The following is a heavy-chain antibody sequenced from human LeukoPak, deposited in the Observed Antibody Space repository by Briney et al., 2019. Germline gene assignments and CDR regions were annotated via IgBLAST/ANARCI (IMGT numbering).Heavy chain of an antibody. CDR1: GYTFTGYY. J-gene: IGHJ5*02. V-gene: IGHV1-18*04. CDR2: ISAYNGNT. CDR3: ARRGDSSSNWFDP. Sequence: ASVTVSCKASGYTFTGYYMHWVRQAPGQGLEWMGWISAYNGNTNYAQKLQGRVTMTTDTSTSTAYMELRSLRSDDTAVYYCARRGDSSSNWFDPWGQGTLVTVSS. D-gene: IGHD6-6*01.